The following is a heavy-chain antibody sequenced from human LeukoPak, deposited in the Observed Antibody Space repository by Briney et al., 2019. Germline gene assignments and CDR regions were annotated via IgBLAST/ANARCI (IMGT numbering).Heavy chain of an antibody. CDR3: AKVKSSGWYYFDY. V-gene: IGHV3-23*01. D-gene: IGHD6-19*01. Sequence: GGSLRLSCAASGFTFSSYAMSWVRQAPGKGLEWASAISGSGGSTYYADSVKGRFTISRDNSKNTLYLQMNSLRAEDTAVYYCAKVKSSGWYYFDYWGQGTLVTVSS. CDR1: GFTFSSYA. J-gene: IGHJ4*02. CDR2: ISGSGGST.